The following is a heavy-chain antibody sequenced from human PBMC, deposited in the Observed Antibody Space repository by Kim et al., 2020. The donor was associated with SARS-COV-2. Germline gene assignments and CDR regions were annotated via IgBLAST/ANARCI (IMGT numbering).Heavy chain of an antibody. CDR2: IDQDGSER. CDR1: GFTFSDYW. Sequence: GGSLRLSCAASGFTFSDYWMGWVRQAPGKGLEWVANIDQDGSERYYVDSVKGRFTISRDNAKNSLYLQMNTLRAEDTAVYYCATDPPGWGQGTLVTVSS. J-gene: IGHJ4*02. CDR3: ATDPPG. V-gene: IGHV3-7*01.